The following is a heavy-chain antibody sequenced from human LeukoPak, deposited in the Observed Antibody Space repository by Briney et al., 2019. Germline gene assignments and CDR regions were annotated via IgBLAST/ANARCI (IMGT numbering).Heavy chain of an antibody. CDR1: GYTFTGYY. D-gene: IGHD2-15*01. V-gene: IGHV1-2*02. CDR3: ARGTIVVAYYYMDV. J-gene: IGHJ6*03. CDR2: INPNSGGT. Sequence: ASVKVSCMASGYTFTGYYMHWVRQAPGQGLEWMGWINPNSGGTNYAQKFQGRVTMTRDTSISTAYMELSRLRSDDTAVYYCARGTIVVAYYYMDVWGKGTTVTVSS.